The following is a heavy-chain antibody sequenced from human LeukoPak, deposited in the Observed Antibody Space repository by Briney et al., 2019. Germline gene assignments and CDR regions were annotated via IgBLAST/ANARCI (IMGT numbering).Heavy chain of an antibody. D-gene: IGHD6-6*01. CDR1: GYSISSGYY. J-gene: IGHJ4*02. CDR3: ARETRYSSSPGDY. CDR2: IYHSGST. Sequence: PSETLSLTCTVSGYSISSGYYWGWIRQPPGKGLERIGSIYHSGSTYYNPSLKSRVTISVDTSKNQFSLKLSSVTAADTAVYYCARETRYSSSPGDYWGQGTLVTVSS. V-gene: IGHV4-38-2*02.